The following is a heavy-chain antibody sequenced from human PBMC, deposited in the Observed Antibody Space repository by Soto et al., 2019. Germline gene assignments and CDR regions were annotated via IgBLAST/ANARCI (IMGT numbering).Heavy chain of an antibody. J-gene: IGHJ1*01. CDR2: INPNSGGT. D-gene: IGHD6-19*01. CDR1: GYTFTGYY. Sequence: GASVKVSCKASGYTFTGYYMHWVRQAPGQGLGWMGWINPNSGGTNYAQKFQDRVTMTRDTSISTAYMELSRLRSDDTAVYYCASSDSSGQEYFQHWGQGTLVTVSS. V-gene: IGHV1-2*02. CDR3: ASSDSSGQEYFQH.